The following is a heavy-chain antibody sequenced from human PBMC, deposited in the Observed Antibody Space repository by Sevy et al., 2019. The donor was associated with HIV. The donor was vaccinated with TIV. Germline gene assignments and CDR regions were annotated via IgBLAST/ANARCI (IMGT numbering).Heavy chain of an antibody. J-gene: IGHJ4*02. Sequence: GGSLRLSCAASGFTFSSYGMHWVRQAPGKGLEWVAFIRYDGSNKYYADSVKGGFTISRDNSENTLYLQMNSLRAEDTAVYYCAKDPQTYYDFWSGYCPYFDYWGQGTLVTVSS. CDR2: IRYDGSNK. CDR1: GFTFSSYG. D-gene: IGHD3-3*01. V-gene: IGHV3-30*02. CDR3: AKDPQTYYDFWSGYCPYFDY.